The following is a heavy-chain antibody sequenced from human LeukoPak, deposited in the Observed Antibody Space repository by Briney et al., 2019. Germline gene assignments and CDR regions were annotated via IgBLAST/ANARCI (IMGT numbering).Heavy chain of an antibody. CDR2: ISGSGGST. CDR3: ARVDSSSWLNY. Sequence: GGSLRLSCAASGFTFSSYAMSWVRQAPGKGLEWVSAISGSGGSTYYADSVKGRFTISRDNSKNTVDLQMNSLRAEDTAVYYCARVDSSSWLNYWGQGTLVTVSS. V-gene: IGHV3-23*01. D-gene: IGHD6-13*01. CDR1: GFTFSSYA. J-gene: IGHJ4*02.